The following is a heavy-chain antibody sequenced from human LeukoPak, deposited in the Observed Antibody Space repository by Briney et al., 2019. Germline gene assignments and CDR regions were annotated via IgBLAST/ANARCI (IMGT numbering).Heavy chain of an antibody. Sequence: GESSGISCKGSGHSFTSYWISWVRQMPGKGLEWMGRIDPSDSYTNYSPSFQRHVTIPADKSISTAYLQWSSLKASDTAMYYCASADYDSSGYYHFDYWGQGTLVTVYS. V-gene: IGHV5-10-1*01. CDR3: ASADYDSSGYYHFDY. CDR2: IDPSDSYT. J-gene: IGHJ4*02. CDR1: GHSFTSYW. D-gene: IGHD3-22*01.